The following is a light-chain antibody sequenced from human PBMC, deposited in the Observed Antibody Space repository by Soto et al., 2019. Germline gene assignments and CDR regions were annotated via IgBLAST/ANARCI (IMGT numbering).Light chain of an antibody. J-gene: IGLJ2*01. CDR3: AAWDDTLNSLL. CDR2: RNN. V-gene: IGLV1-47*01. CDR1: SSNIETNY. Sequence: QSVLTQPPSASGTPGQRVTISCSGHSSNIETNYVYWYQQLPGTAPKLLIYRNNQRPSGVPDRFSASKSGTSASLAISGLRSEDKAHYYCAAWDDTLNSLLFGGGTKVTVL.